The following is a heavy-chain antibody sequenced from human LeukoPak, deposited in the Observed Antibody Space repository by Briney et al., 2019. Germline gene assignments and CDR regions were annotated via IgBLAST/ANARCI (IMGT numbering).Heavy chain of an antibody. CDR3: ARLGRGWYSNFDY. J-gene: IGHJ4*02. CDR1: GFTFSSYS. CDR2: IKQDGSEK. V-gene: IGHV3-7*01. D-gene: IGHD6-19*01. Sequence: GGSLRLSCAASGFTFSSYSMNWVRQAPGKGLEWVANIKQDGSEKYYVDSVKGRFTISRDNAKNSLYLQMNSLRAEDTAVYYCARLGRGWYSNFDYWGQGTLVTVSS.